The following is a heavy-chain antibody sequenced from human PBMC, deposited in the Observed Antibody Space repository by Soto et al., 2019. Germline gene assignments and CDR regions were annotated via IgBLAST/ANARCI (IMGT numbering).Heavy chain of an antibody. CDR1: GFSLTTSGVG. V-gene: IGHV2-5*02. CDR2: IYSDDDK. Sequence: QITLNESGPTVVRPTETLTLTCRFSGFSLTTSGVGVGWIRQSQGKAPEWLALIYSDDDKRYSASLKSRLTITKDTAKNKVVLTASDLDPTDTVTYYCAHRVLRTVFGLVTTTAIYFDFWGQGTPVAVSS. D-gene: IGHD3-3*01. J-gene: IGHJ4*02. CDR3: AHRVLRTVFGLVTTTAIYFDF.